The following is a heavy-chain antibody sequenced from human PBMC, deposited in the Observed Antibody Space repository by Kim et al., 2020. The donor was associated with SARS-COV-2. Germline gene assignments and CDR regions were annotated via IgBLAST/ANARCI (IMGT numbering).Heavy chain of an antibody. V-gene: IGHV6-1*01. CDR1: GDSVSSNSAA. D-gene: IGHD1-26*01. CDR2: TYYRSKWYN. CDR3: ARGVGATTLNNDAFDI. Sequence: SQTLSLTCAISGDSVSSNSAAWNWIRQSPSRGLEWLGRTYYRSKWYNDYAVSVKSRITINPDTSKNQFSLQLNSVTPEDTAVYYCARGVGATTLNNDAFDIWGQGTMVTVSS. J-gene: IGHJ3*02.